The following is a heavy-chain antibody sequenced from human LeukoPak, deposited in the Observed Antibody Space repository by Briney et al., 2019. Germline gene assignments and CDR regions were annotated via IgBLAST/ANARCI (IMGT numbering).Heavy chain of an antibody. V-gene: IGHV3-30*02. Sequence: PGGSLGLSCAASGFTFSSYGMHWVRQAPGKGLERVAFIRYDGSNKYYADSVKGRFTISRDNSKNTLYLQMNSLRDEETAVYYCAKDRYCSSTSCQMAYFQHWGQGTLVTVSS. CDR2: IRYDGSNK. D-gene: IGHD2-2*01. CDR3: AKDRYCSSTSCQMAYFQH. J-gene: IGHJ1*01. CDR1: GFTFSSYG.